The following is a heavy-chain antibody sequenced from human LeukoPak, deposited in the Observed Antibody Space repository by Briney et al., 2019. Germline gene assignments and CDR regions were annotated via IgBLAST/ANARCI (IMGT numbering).Heavy chain of an antibody. CDR1: GGSISSYY. D-gene: IGHD3-22*01. Sequence: PSETLSLTCAVSGGSISSYYWSWIWQPAGKGLEWIGRIYTSGSTNYNPSLKSRVTMSVDTSKNQFSLKLSSVTAADTAVYYCASFTDSSGYPTGDFDVWGRGTLVTVSS. CDR2: IYTSGST. J-gene: IGHJ2*01. V-gene: IGHV4-4*07. CDR3: ASFTDSSGYPTGDFDV.